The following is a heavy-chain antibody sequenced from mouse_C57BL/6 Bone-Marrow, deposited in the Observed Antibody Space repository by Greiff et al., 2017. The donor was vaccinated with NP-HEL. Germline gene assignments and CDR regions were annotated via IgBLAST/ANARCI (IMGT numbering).Heavy chain of an antibody. J-gene: IGHJ3*01. Sequence: VQLQQSGAELVRPGASVKLSCKASGYTFTSYGISWVKQRTGQGLEWIGEIYPRSGTTYYNEKFKGKATLTADKSSSTAYMALRSLTSEDSAVYFCARWRQLRLRSYAYWGQGTLVTVAA. D-gene: IGHD3-2*02. V-gene: IGHV1-81*01. CDR2: IYPRSGTT. CDR1: GYTFTSYG. CDR3: ARWRQLRLRSYAY.